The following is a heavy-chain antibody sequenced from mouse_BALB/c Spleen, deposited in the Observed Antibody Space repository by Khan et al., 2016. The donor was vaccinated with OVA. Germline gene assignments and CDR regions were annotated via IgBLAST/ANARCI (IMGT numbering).Heavy chain of an antibody. V-gene: IGHV7-3*02. CDR1: GFTFTDYY. J-gene: IGHJ2*01. CDR2: IRHYANAYTT. D-gene: IGHD1-1*01. CDR3: ARPYDGNSSLDY. Sequence: EVELVESGGGLVQPGGSLRLSCATSGFTFTDYYMTWVRQPPGKALEWLGVIRHYANAYTTEYSASVEGRFTISRDKSQSILYLHMHTRRAGDSATYYCARPYDGNSSLDYWGQGTTLTVSS.